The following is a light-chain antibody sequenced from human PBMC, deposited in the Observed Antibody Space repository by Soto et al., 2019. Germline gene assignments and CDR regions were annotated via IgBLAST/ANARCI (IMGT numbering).Light chain of an antibody. CDR1: QSISSY. CDR2: AAS. CDR3: QHSYSAPR. V-gene: IGKV1-39*01. J-gene: IGKJ1*01. Sequence: EIQMTQSPSSLSASVGDSVTMTCRTSQSISSYLNWYQQKPGKAPELLIYAASNLQHGVPSRFSGSGSGTEYSLTIISQQPEDFATYSCQHSYSAPRFGQGTKEEIK.